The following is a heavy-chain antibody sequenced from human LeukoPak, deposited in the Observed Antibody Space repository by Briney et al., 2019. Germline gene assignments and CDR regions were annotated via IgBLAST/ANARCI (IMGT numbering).Heavy chain of an antibody. CDR2: IIPTFGTA. V-gene: IGHV1-69*05. Sequence: SVKVSCKASGGTFSSYAISWVRQAPGQGLEWMGGIIPTFGTANDAQKFQGRVTITTDESTSTAYMELSSLRSEDTAVYYCASFKNWNYLEDYWGQGTLVTVSS. D-gene: IGHD1-7*01. CDR1: GGTFSSYA. CDR3: ASFKNWNYLEDY. J-gene: IGHJ4*02.